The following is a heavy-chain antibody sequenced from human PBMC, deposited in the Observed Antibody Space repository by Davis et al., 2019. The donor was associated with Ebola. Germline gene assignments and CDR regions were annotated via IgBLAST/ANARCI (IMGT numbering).Heavy chain of an antibody. CDR2: ISSSSSTI. CDR3: AKDGLIAAAIPYYYYYYGMDV. V-gene: IGHV3-48*01. J-gene: IGHJ6*02. CDR1: GFTFSSYS. D-gene: IGHD6-25*01. Sequence: GESLKISCAASGFTFSSYSMNWVRQAPGKGLEWVSYISSSSSTIYYADSVKGRFTISRDNAKNSLYLQMNSLRAEDTAVYYCAKDGLIAAAIPYYYYYYGMDVWGQGTTVTVSS.